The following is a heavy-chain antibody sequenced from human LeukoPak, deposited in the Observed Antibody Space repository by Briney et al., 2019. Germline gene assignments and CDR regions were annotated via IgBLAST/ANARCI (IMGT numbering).Heavy chain of an antibody. CDR3: AEGNYYDSSGYYYI. J-gene: IGHJ4*02. V-gene: IGHV4-39*07. Sequence: SETLSLTCTASGGSISSSSYYWGWIRQPPGKGLEWIGSIYYSGSTYYNPSLKSRVTISVDTSKNQFSLKLSSVTAADTAVYYCAEGNYYDSSGYYYIWGQGTLVTVSS. CDR2: IYYSGST. D-gene: IGHD3-22*01. CDR1: GGSISSSSYY.